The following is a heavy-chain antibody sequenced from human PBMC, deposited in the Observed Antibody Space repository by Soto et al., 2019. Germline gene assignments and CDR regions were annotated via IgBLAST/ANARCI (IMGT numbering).Heavy chain of an antibody. CDR3: ARGGVPAATGVLLSL. D-gene: IGHD2-2*01. CDR1: GFTFSSYA. J-gene: IGHJ4*02. Sequence: QVQLVESGGGVVQPGRSLRLSCAASGFTFSSYAMHWVRQAPGKGLEWVAVISYDGSNKYYADSVKGRFTISRDNSKNTLYLQMNSLRDEDTAVYYCARGGVPAATGVLLSLWGQGTLVTVSS. CDR2: ISYDGSNK. V-gene: IGHV3-30-3*01.